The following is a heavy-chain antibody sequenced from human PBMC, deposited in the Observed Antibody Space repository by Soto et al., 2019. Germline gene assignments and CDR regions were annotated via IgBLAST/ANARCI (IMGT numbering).Heavy chain of an antibody. Sequence: PGGSLRLSCVASGFTFSDNWMSWVRQAPGKGLEWVVHVNEDGGEKRYVDSVKGRFTVSRDNTEKSLNLQMGSLRAEDTAIYYCVRIQLGYDAFDIWGQGTMVTVSS. V-gene: IGHV3-7*01. J-gene: IGHJ3*02. D-gene: IGHD6-6*01. CDR2: VNEDGGEK. CDR1: GFTFSDNW. CDR3: VRIQLGYDAFDI.